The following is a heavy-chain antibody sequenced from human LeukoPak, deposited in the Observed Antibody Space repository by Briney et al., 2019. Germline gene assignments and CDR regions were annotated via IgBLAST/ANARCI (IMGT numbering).Heavy chain of an antibody. CDR1: GLTFSSYS. J-gene: IGHJ2*01. CDR3: ARDAAAGTYWYFDL. D-gene: IGHD6-13*01. Sequence: GGSLRLSCAASGLTFSSYSMNWVRQAPGKGLEWVSYISSSSSTIYYADSVKGRLSISRDNAKNSLYLQMNSLRDEDTAVYYCARDAAAGTYWYFDLWGRGTLVTVSS. V-gene: IGHV3-48*02. CDR2: ISSSSSTI.